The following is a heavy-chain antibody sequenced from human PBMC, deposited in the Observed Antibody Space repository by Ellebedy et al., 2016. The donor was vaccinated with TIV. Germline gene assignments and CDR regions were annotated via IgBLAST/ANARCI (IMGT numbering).Heavy chain of an antibody. CDR3: ARGGYYYDSSGYSVPLFDY. J-gene: IGHJ4*02. D-gene: IGHD3-22*01. V-gene: IGHV3-33*01. CDR2: IWYDGSNK. Sequence: GGSLRLSCAASGFTFSSYGMHWVRQAPGKGLEWVAVIWYDGSNKYYADSVKGRFTISRDNSKNTLYLQMNSLRAEDTAVYYCARGGYYYDSSGYSVPLFDYWGQGTLVTVSS. CDR1: GFTFSSYG.